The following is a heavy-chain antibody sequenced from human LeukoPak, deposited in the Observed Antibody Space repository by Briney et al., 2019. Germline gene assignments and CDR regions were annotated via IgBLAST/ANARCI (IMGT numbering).Heavy chain of an antibody. V-gene: IGHV3-11*01. CDR2: ISSSGSTI. D-gene: IGHD5-24*01. Sequence: KPGGSLRLSCAASGFTFSDYYMSWIRQAPGKGLEWVSYISSSGSTIYYADSVKGRFTISRDNAKNSLYLQMNSLRAEDTAVYYCARGQRWLQLPRYYYYMDVWGKGTTVTVSS. CDR3: ARGQRWLQLPRYYYYMDV. CDR1: GFTFSDYY. J-gene: IGHJ6*03.